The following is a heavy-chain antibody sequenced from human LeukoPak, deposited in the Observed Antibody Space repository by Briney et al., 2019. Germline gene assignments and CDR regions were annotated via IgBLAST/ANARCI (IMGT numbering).Heavy chain of an antibody. D-gene: IGHD6-13*01. Sequence: GGSLRLSCAASGFTVSSNYMSWVRQAPGKGLEWVSVIYGGGRIYYADSVKGRFTISRDNSKNTLYLQINGLRAEDTAVYYCATSYSSSWAGYWGQGTLVTVSS. CDR2: IYGGGRI. CDR3: ATSYSSSWAGY. V-gene: IGHV3-66*01. J-gene: IGHJ4*02. CDR1: GFTVSSNY.